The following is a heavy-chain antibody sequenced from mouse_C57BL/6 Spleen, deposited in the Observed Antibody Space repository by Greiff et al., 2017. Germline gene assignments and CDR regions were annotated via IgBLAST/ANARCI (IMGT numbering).Heavy chain of an antibody. CDR2: IWSGGST. J-gene: IGHJ1*03. CDR1: GFSLTSYG. D-gene: IGHD1-1*01. V-gene: IGHV2-2*01. CDR3: ARNGSPYWYFDV. Sequence: VQLQQSGPGLVQPSQSLSITCTVSGFSLTSYGVHWVRQSPGKGLEWLGVIWSGGSTDYNAAFISRLSISKDNSKSQVFFKMNSLQADDTAIYYCARNGSPYWYFDVWGTGTTVTVSS.